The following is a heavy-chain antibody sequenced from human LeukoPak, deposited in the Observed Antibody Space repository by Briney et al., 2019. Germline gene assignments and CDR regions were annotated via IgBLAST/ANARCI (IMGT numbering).Heavy chain of an antibody. CDR3: AKGKYSSGSDWFDP. V-gene: IGHV3-30*18. Sequence: GRSLRLSCAASGFTFSSYGMHWIRQAPGKGLEWVPVISYDGSNKYYADSVKGRFTISRDNSKNTLYLQMNSLRAEDTAVYYCAKGKYSSGSDWFDPWGQGTLVTVSS. CDR2: ISYDGSNK. D-gene: IGHD6-19*01. CDR1: GFTFSSYG. J-gene: IGHJ5*02.